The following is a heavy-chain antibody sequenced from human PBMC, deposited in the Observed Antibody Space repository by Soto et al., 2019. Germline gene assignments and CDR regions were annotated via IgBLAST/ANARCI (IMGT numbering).Heavy chain of an antibody. CDR3: ARGNSGSYYEYYYGMDV. V-gene: IGHV1-18*01. D-gene: IGHD1-26*01. J-gene: IGHJ6*02. CDR2: ISAYNGNT. CDR1: GYTFTSYG. Sequence: ASVKVSCKASGYTFTSYGISWVRQAPGQGLEWMGWISAYNGNTNYAQKLQGRVTMTTDTSTSTVYMELSSLRSEDTAVYYCARGNSGSYYEYYYGMDVWGQGTTVTVSS.